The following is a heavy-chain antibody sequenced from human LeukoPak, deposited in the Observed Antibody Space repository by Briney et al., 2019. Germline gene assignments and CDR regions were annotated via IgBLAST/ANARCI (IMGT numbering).Heavy chain of an antibody. Sequence: GGSLRLSCAASGFTVSSNYMSWVRQAPGKGLEWVSVICSGGSTYYADSVKGRFTISRDNSKNTLYLQMNSLRAEDTAVYYCATEHDYGGQIFDYWGQGTLVTVSS. V-gene: IGHV3-53*01. J-gene: IGHJ4*02. D-gene: IGHD4-23*01. CDR3: ATEHDYGGQIFDY. CDR1: GFTVSSNY. CDR2: ICSGGST.